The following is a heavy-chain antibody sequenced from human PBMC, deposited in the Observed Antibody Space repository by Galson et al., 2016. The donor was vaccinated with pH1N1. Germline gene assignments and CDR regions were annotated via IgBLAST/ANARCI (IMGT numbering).Heavy chain of an antibody. Sequence: SETLSLTCTVSGGSINSNFYFWAWIRQPPGKGLEWIGSIFYTGNTYYNPSLKSRVTISADTSKKHFSLKVTSVTAADTAVYYCASPGVGEGIEVSGSEGLFDYWRQGTTVAVSS. CDR1: GGSINSNFYF. D-gene: IGHD6-19*01. CDR2: IFYTGNT. V-gene: IGHV4-39*07. J-gene: IGHJ4*02. CDR3: ASPGVGEGIEVSGSEGLFDY.